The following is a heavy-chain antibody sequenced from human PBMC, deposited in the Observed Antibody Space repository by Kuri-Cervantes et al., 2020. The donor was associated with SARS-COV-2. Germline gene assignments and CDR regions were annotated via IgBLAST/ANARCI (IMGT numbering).Heavy chain of an antibody. J-gene: IGHJ1*01. Sequence: GESLKISCATSGFTFSSYGMHWVRQAPGKGLEWVTFIRYDGSNQYYGDSVKGRFTISRDSSKNTLYLQMNSLRAEDTAVYYCAKDVAAGTRAPPEYFQHWGQGTLVTVSS. D-gene: IGHD6-13*01. CDR2: IRYDGSNQ. CDR1: GFTFSSYG. V-gene: IGHV3-30*02. CDR3: AKDVAAGTRAPPEYFQH.